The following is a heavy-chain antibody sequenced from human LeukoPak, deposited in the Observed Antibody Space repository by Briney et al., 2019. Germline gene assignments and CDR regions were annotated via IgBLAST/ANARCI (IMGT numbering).Heavy chain of an antibody. Sequence: PSETLSLTCTVSGGSISSYYWSWLRQPPGKGLEWIGSIYHSGSTYYNPSLKSRVTISVDTSKNQFSLKLSSVTAADTAVYYCAREFQEVIPGEFDYWGQGTLVTVSS. CDR1: GGSISSYY. CDR2: IYHSGST. D-gene: IGHD3-16*01. CDR3: AREFQEVIPGEFDY. J-gene: IGHJ4*02. V-gene: IGHV4-59*12.